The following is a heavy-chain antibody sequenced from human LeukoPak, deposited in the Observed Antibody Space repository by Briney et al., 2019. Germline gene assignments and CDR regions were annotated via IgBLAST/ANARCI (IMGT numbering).Heavy chain of an antibody. CDR3: ARRRIVVVPAARGDWFDP. CDR1: GGSFSGYY. CDR2: INHSGST. J-gene: IGHJ5*02. D-gene: IGHD2-2*01. Sequence: SETLSLTCGAYGGSFSGYYWSWIRQPPGKGLEWIGEINHSGSTNYNPSLKSRVTISVDTSRSQMSLKLKSVTAADTAVYYCARRRIVVVPAARGDWFDPWGQGTLVTVSS. V-gene: IGHV4-34*01.